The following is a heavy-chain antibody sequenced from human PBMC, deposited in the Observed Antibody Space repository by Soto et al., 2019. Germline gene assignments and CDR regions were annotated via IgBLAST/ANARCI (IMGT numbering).Heavy chain of an antibody. CDR1: GGSISSSNW. CDR2: IYHSGST. CDR3: ARDGIAVAGTGMGATNYFDY. J-gene: IGHJ4*02. D-gene: IGHD6-19*01. V-gene: IGHV4-4*02. Sequence: PSETLSLTCAVSGGSISSSNWWSWVRQPPGKGLEWIGEIYHSGSTNYNPSLKSRVTISVDKSKNQFSLKLSSVTAADTAVYYCARDGIAVAGTGMGATNYFDYWGQGTLVTVSS.